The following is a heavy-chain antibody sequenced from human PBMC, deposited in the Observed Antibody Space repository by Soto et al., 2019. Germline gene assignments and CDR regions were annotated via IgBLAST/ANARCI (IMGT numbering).Heavy chain of an antibody. V-gene: IGHV4-34*01. CDR2: INHSGST. CDR3: ARGRGIAVARRWFDP. D-gene: IGHD6-19*01. J-gene: IGHJ5*02. CDR1: GVSFSGYY. Sequence: QVQLQQWGAGLLKPSETLSLTCAVYGVSFSGYYWSWIRQPPGKGLEWIGEINHSGSTNYNPSLKSRVTISVDTSKNQFSLKLSSVTAADTAVYYCARGRGIAVARRWFDPWGQGTLVTVSS.